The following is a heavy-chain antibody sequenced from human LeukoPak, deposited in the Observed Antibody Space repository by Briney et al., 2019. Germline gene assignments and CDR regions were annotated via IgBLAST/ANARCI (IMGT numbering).Heavy chain of an antibody. Sequence: PGRSLRLSCAASGLTFSSYRMHWVRQAPGKGLEWVAVISYDGSNKYYADSVKGRFTISRDNSKNTLYLQMNSLRAEDTAVYYCAKVPWYASSGQYFDYWGQGTLVTVSS. J-gene: IGHJ4*02. CDR3: AKVPWYASSGQYFDY. CDR2: ISYDGSNK. V-gene: IGHV3-30*18. D-gene: IGHD3-22*01. CDR1: GLTFSSYR.